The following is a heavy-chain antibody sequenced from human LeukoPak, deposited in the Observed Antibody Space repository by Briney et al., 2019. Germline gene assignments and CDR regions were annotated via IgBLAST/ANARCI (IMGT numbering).Heavy chain of an antibody. CDR1: GGSISSSNW. CDR2: IYHSGST. J-gene: IGHJ4*02. CDR3: AKVAVAGRGGFDY. V-gene: IGHV4-4*02. D-gene: IGHD6-19*01. Sequence: SETQSLTCTVSGGSISSSNWWSWVRQPPGKGLEWIGEIYHSGSTNYNPSLKSRVTISVDKSKNQFSLKLSSVTAADTAVYYCAKVAVAGRGGFDYWGQGTLVTVSS.